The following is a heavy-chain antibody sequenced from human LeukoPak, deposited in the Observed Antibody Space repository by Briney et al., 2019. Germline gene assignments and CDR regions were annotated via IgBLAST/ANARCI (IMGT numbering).Heavy chain of an antibody. V-gene: IGHV4-59*01. CDR1: GGSISSYY. CDR3: ARASSWPNFDY. D-gene: IGHD6-13*01. Sequence: PSETLSLTCTVSGGSISSYYWSWIRQPPGKGLEWIGYICYSGSTNYNPSLKSRVTISVDTSKNQFSLKLSSVTAADTAVYYCARASSWPNFDYWGQGTLVTVSS. CDR2: ICYSGST. J-gene: IGHJ4*02.